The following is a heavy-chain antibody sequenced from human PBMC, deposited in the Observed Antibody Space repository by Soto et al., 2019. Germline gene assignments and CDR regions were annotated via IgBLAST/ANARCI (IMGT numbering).Heavy chain of an antibody. CDR2: ISSSSSYI. Sequence: EVQLVESGGGLVKPGGSLRLSCAASGFTLSDYSMNWVRQAPGKVLEWVSSISSSSSYIYYAESLKGRFTISRDNAKNSLYLQMNSLRAEDTGVYYCASVVAVAFDVWGQGTMVTVSS. J-gene: IGHJ3*01. CDR3: ASVVAVAFDV. V-gene: IGHV3-21*01. D-gene: IGHD2-15*01. CDR1: GFTLSDYS.